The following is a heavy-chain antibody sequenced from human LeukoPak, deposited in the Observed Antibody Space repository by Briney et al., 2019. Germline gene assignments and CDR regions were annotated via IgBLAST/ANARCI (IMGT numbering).Heavy chain of an antibody. CDR2: IYTSGCT. Sequence: KPSETLSLTCTVSGGYISGYYWSWIRQPAGKGLEWVGRIYTSGCTHYNPSLKSRVTMSVDTSKNQFSLNLSSVTAADTAVYYCARLMTGTTTAFDIWGQGTMVTVSS. J-gene: IGHJ3*02. V-gene: IGHV4-4*07. D-gene: IGHD1-7*01. CDR1: GGYISGYY. CDR3: ARLMTGTTTAFDI.